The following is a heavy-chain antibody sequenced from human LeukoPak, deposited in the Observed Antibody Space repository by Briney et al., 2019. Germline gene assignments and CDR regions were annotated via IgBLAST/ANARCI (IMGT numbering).Heavy chain of an antibody. CDR3: ARDHYSPPYYYDSSGSGDAFDI. CDR2: IYYSGST. CDR1: GGSLGSYY. D-gene: IGHD3-22*01. V-gene: IGHV4-59*01. Sequence: SETLSLTCTVSGGSLGSYYWSWIRQPPGKGLEWIGYIYYSGSTNYNPSLKSRVTISVDTSKNQFSLKLSSVTAADTAVYYCARDHYSPPYYYDSSGSGDAFDIWGQGTMVTVSS. J-gene: IGHJ3*02.